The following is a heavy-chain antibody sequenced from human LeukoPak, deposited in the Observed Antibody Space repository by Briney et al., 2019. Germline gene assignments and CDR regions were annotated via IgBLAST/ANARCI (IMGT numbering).Heavy chain of an antibody. Sequence: IPSETLSLTCSVSGVSISSDVYYWGWVRQPPGKGLEWIASMSHRRTPDYNPSLRGRVAMSVDTSKTQVFLKLTYVTASDSAIYYCVRHQVGTMLNSWGQGTLVTVSS. J-gene: IGHJ4*02. CDR3: VRHQVGTMLNS. D-gene: IGHD1-7*01. CDR1: GVSISSDVYY. V-gene: IGHV4-39*01. CDR2: MSHRRTP.